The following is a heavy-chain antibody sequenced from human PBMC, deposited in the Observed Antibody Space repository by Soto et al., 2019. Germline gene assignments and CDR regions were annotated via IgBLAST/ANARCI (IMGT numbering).Heavy chain of an antibody. V-gene: IGHV3-30-3*01. CDR1: GFTFSFYA. Sequence: VQLVESGGAVVQPGRSLRLSCVASGFTFSFYAMHWVRQAPGKGLEWVTLISYDGNNEYYADSVKGRFSISRDNSRNTLYLQMNRLRAEDTAVYYCARDSSSWSLDSWGQGTLVTVSS. J-gene: IGHJ4*02. CDR2: ISYDGNNE. D-gene: IGHD6-13*01. CDR3: ARDSSSWSLDS.